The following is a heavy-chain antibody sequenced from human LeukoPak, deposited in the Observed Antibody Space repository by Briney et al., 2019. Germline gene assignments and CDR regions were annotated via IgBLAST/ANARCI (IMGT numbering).Heavy chain of an antibody. CDR1: GFTFSSYS. Sequence: RGCLRLSSVASGFTFSSYSMNRVRQAPGKGLEWVSSISNSSSYIYYADSVKGRFTISRDNAKNSLYLQMNSLRAEDTAVYYCARESGYSYDQAFDYWGQGTLVTVSS. CDR3: ARESGYSYDQAFDY. D-gene: IGHD5-18*01. J-gene: IGHJ4*02. V-gene: IGHV3-21*01. CDR2: ISNSSSYI.